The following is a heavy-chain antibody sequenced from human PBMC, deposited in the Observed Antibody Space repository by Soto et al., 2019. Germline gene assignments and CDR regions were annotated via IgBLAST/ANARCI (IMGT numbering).Heavy chain of an antibody. CDR2: IKSKTDGGTT. Sequence: GVSLRLSCAASGFTFSNAWMSWVRQAPGKGLEWVGRIKSKTDGGTTDYAAPVKGRFTISRDDSKNTLYLQMNSLKTEDTAVYYCTTELFPPKIRFLEWDAIGGYMDVWGKGTTVTVSS. CDR3: TTELFPPKIRFLEWDAIGGYMDV. CDR1: GFTFSNAW. J-gene: IGHJ6*03. V-gene: IGHV3-15*01. D-gene: IGHD3-3*01.